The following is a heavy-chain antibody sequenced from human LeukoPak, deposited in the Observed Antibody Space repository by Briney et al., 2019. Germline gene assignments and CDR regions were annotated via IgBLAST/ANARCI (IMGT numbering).Heavy chain of an antibody. D-gene: IGHD2-2*01. CDR2: VDKRGST. CDR3: ARGGSSCYGCHDWFDP. V-gene: IGHV4-59*08. Sequence: SETLCLTCGVSGGSIRNYYLRWIRQSPGKGLEWIGNVDKRGSTNYNPSFKSRVIVSSDTSRNEFSLKLNSVTAADTAIYYCARGGSSCYGCHDWFDPWGQGTRVTVSS. CDR1: GGSIRNYY. J-gene: IGHJ5*02.